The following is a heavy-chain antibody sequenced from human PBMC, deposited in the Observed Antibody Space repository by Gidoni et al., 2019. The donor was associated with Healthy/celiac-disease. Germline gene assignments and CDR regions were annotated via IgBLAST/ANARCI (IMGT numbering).Heavy chain of an antibody. D-gene: IGHD3-10*01. J-gene: IGHJ6*03. CDR1: GGSISSGDYY. V-gene: IGHV4-30-4*01. Sequence: QVQLQESCPGLVKPSQTLSLTCPVSGGSISSGDYYWRWIRQPPGKGLEWIGYIYYSGSTYYNPSLKSRVTISVDTSKNQFSLKLSSVTAADTAVYYCAREPAVRGVYGEYYYYYYMDVWGKGTTVTVSS. CDR2: IYYSGST. CDR3: AREPAVRGVYGEYYYYYYMDV.